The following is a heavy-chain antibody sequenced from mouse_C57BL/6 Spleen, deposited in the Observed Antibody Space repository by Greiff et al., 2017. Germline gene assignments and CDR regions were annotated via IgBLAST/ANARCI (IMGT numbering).Heavy chain of an antibody. CDR3: ARGVYYGSSHDY. CDR2: IYPGSGNT. Sequence: VQLQQSGAELVRPGASVKLSCKASGYTFTDYYINWVKQRPGQGLEWIARIYPGSGNTYYNEKFKGKATLTAEKSSSTAYMQLSSLTSEDSAVYFCARGVYYGSSHDYWGQGTTLTVSS. CDR1: GYTFTDYY. D-gene: IGHD1-1*01. J-gene: IGHJ2*01. V-gene: IGHV1-76*01.